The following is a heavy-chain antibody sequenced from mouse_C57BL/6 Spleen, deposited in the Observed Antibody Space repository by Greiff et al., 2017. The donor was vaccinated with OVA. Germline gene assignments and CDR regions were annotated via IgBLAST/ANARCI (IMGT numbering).Heavy chain of an antibody. CDR1: GYTFTSYW. CDR3: ARDYYGSSYNY. D-gene: IGHD1-1*01. V-gene: IGHV1-50*01. J-gene: IGHJ2*01. CDR2: IDPSDSYT. Sequence: QVHVKQPGAELVKPGASVKLSCKASGYTFTSYWMQWVKQRPGQGLEWIGEIDPSDSYTNYNQKFKGKATLTVDTSSSTAYMQLSSLTSEDSAVYYCARDYYGSSYNYWGQGTTLTVSS.